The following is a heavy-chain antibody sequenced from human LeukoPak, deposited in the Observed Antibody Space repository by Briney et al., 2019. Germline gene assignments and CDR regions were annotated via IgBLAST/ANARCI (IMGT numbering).Heavy chain of an antibody. Sequence: ASVKVSCKASGYTFTGYYMHWVRQAPGQGLEWMGRINPSSGGTNYAQKFQGRVTMTRDTSISTAYMELSRLRSDDTAVYYCARDYSYGYGLNWFDPWGQGTLVTVSS. J-gene: IGHJ5*02. V-gene: IGHV1-2*06. CDR2: INPSSGGT. CDR1: GYTFTGYY. D-gene: IGHD5-18*01. CDR3: ARDYSYGYGLNWFDP.